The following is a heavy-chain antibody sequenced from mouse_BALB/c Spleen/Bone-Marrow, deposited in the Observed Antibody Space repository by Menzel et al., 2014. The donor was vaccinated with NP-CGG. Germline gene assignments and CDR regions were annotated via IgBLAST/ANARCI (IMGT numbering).Heavy chain of an antibody. CDR3: PTTRATIYAIDY. D-gene: IGHD3-1*01. CDR1: GYTFTSYW. CDR2: VDPSDSYT. Sequence: VQLQQSGAELVKPGASVKLSCKASGYTFTSYWMHWVKQRSGQGLEWIGEVDPSDSYTNYNQKFKGKATLTVDRSSSTAYMQLSSLTSEDSAVYYCPTTRATIYAIDYWGQGTSVTVSS. V-gene: IGHV1-69*02. J-gene: IGHJ4*01.